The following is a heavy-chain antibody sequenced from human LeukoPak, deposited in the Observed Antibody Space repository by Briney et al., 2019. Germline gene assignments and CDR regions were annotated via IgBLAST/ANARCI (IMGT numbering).Heavy chain of an antibody. Sequence: GGSLRPSCAASGFTFSSYEMNRVRQAPGKGLEWVSYISSSGSTIYYADSVKGRFTISRDNAKNSLYLQMNSLRAEDTAVYYCATAHYDSSGYYYDYWGQGTLVTVSS. CDR3: ATAHYDSSGYYYDY. CDR2: ISSSGSTI. D-gene: IGHD3-22*01. V-gene: IGHV3-48*03. J-gene: IGHJ4*02. CDR1: GFTFSSYE.